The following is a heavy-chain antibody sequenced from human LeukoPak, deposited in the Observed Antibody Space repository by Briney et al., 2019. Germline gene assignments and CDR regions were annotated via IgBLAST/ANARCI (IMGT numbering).Heavy chain of an antibody. J-gene: IGHJ4*02. CDR3: ARGSGAAAGFLDY. CDR2: APFEGSDK. D-gene: IGHD6-13*01. Sequence: GGSLRLSCVASRFTFSSFAMHWVRQVPGRGLEGVAVAPFEGSDKYYADSVKGRFTISRDDSMSTLYLQMNSLTTEDTAVYYCARGSGAAAGFLDYWGQGALVTVSS. CDR1: RFTFSSFA. V-gene: IGHV3-30*04.